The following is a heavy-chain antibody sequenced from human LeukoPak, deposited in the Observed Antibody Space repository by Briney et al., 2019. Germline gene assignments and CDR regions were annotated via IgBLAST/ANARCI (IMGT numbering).Heavy chain of an antibody. CDR3: AKDFFGSGSSLYNYFDY. D-gene: IGHD6-13*01. V-gene: IGHV3-23*01. CDR2: IGGGGGGT. Sequence: GGTLRLSCAASGFIFNIHGMNWVRQAPGKGLEWVSTIGGGGGGTYYADSVKGRFTISRDNSKNTLYLQLNSLRAEDTAVYYCAKDFFGSGSSLYNYFDYWGQGTLVTVSS. CDR1: GFIFNIHG. J-gene: IGHJ4*02.